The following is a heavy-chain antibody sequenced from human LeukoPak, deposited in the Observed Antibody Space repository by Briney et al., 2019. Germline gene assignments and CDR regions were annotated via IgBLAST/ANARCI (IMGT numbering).Heavy chain of an antibody. CDR3: TRVRRDGYNGAFHV. D-gene: IGHD5-24*01. J-gene: IGHJ3*01. V-gene: IGHV1-2*02. Sequence: EASVKVSCKASGYSFTGYYLHWVRQAPGQGLEWMGWINPNSGDTNYAQKFQGRVTMTRDTPITTAYMELSRLRSDDTAVYYCTRVRRDGYNGAFHVWGQGTMVTVSS. CDR1: GYSFTGYY. CDR2: INPNSGDT.